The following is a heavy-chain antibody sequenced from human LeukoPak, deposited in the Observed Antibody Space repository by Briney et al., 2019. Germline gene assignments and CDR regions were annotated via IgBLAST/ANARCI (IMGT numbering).Heavy chain of an antibody. J-gene: IGHJ5*02. CDR2: IYYSGST. Sequence: PSQTLSLTCTVSGGSISSGGYYWSWIRQHPGTGLEWIGYIYYSGSTYYNPSLKSRVTISVDTSKNQFSLKLSSVTVADTAVYYCARLAVGSSTSGNWFDPWGQGTLVTVSS. V-gene: IGHV4-31*03. CDR1: GGSISSGGYY. CDR3: ARLAVGSSTSGNWFDP. D-gene: IGHD2-2*01.